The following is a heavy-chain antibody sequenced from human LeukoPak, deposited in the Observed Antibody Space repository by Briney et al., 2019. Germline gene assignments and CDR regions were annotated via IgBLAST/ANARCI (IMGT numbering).Heavy chain of an antibody. CDR2: MNPNSGNT. CDR3: ARGPAYGDYYYYFDY. CDR1: GYTFTSYD. V-gene: IGHV1-8*01. D-gene: IGHD4-17*01. J-gene: IGHJ4*02. Sequence: ASVKVSCKASGYTFTSYDINWVRQATGQGLEWMGWMNPNSGNTGYAQKFRGRVTMTRNTSISTAYMELSSLRSEDTAVYYCARGPAYGDYYYYFDYWGQGTLVTVSS.